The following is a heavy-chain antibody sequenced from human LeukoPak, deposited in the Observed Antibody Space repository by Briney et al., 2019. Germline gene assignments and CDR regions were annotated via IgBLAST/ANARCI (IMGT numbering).Heavy chain of an antibody. D-gene: IGHD6-19*01. Sequence: GGSLRLSCAASGFTFSNSAMSWVRQAPGKGLEWVSTLSGSGITTYYADSVKGRFTISRDNSKNTLYLQMHSLRAEDTAVYYCAKGIYSSGWSYFDYWGHGTLVTVSS. CDR3: AKGIYSSGWSYFDY. CDR1: GFTFSNSA. CDR2: LSGSGITT. J-gene: IGHJ4*01. V-gene: IGHV3-23*01.